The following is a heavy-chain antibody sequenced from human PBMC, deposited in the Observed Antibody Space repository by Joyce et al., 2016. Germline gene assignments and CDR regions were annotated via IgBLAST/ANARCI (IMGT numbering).Heavy chain of an antibody. V-gene: IGHV1-69*01. CDR2: IVTFFVTA. J-gene: IGHJ4*02. CDR3: TRRRIVGTTPHFDY. Sequence: QVQLVQSGAEVKKPGSSVKVSCKASGGTLNSYALDWVRQAPGQGPEWMGVIVTFFVTANYAQKFQGRVTITADEATNTAYMERRSLKSDDTALYYCTRRRIVGTTPHFDYWGQGTLVTVSS. CDR1: GGTLNSYA. D-gene: IGHD1-26*01.